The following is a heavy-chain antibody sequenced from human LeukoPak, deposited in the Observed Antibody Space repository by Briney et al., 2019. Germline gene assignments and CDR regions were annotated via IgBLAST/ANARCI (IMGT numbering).Heavy chain of an antibody. D-gene: IGHD3-10*01. J-gene: IGHJ4*02. CDR2: MSAGNGNT. Sequence: GASVKVSCKSSGYTFISYAMHWVRQAPGQRLEWMGWMSAGNGNTKYSQKFQGRVTITRDTSASTAYMELSSLKSEDMAVYYCAREGSMVRGVGIFGFDYWGQGTLVTVSS. CDR3: AREGSMVRGVGIFGFDY. CDR1: GYTFISYA. V-gene: IGHV1-3*03.